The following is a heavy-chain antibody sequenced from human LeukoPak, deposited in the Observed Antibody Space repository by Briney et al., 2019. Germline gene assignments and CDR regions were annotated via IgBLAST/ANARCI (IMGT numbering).Heavy chain of an antibody. CDR2: ISISSSYI. V-gene: IGHV3-21*01. Sequence: GGSLRLSCAASGFTFRSYSMNWVRQAPGKGLEWVSSISISSSYIYYADSVKGRLTISRDNAKNSLYLQINSLRAEDTAVYYCARGVWNYYDSSGYYQDYWGQGTLVTVSS. D-gene: IGHD3-22*01. CDR1: GFTFRSYS. CDR3: ARGVWNYYDSSGYYQDY. J-gene: IGHJ4*02.